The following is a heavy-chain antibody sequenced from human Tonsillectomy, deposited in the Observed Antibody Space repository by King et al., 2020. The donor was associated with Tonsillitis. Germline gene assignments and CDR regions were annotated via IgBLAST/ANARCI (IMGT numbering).Heavy chain of an antibody. CDR3: AKDRRPYGMDV. CDR2: ISWNSGSI. CDR1: GFTFDDYT. Sequence: VQLVESGGGLVQPGRSLRLSCVASGFTFDDYTMHWVRHAPGKGLEWVSSISWNSGSIDYVDSVKGRFTISRDNAKNSLYLQMNSLRGEDTALYYCAKDRRPYGMDVWGQGTTVTVSS. J-gene: IGHJ6*02. V-gene: IGHV3-9*01.